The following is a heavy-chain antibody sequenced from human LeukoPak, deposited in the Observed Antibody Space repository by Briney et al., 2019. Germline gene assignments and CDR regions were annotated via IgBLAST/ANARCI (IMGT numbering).Heavy chain of an antibody. Sequence: GGSLRLSCAASGFTFSNYAMHWVRQAPGKGLEYVSAISSNGGNTYYANSVKGRFTISRDNSKNTLYLQMNSLRAEDTAVYYCAKGDSSGWYGDDAFDIWGQGTMVTVSS. CDR1: GFTFSNYA. D-gene: IGHD6-19*01. V-gene: IGHV3-64*01. CDR2: ISSNGGNT. CDR3: AKGDSSGWYGDDAFDI. J-gene: IGHJ3*02.